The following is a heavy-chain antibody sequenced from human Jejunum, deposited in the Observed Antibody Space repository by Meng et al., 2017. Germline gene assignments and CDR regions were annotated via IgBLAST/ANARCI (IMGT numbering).Heavy chain of an antibody. D-gene: IGHD5-18*01. CDR1: GYTFNTDD. CDR2: MNAKTGNA. V-gene: IGHV1-8*03. CDR3: ARALAMAGSTDSSADAFDI. Sequence: HLALSAAEVKKPGASVKVSCKASGYTFNTDDITWVRQAPGQGLEWMGWMNAKTGNAVYAQKFQGRVTITRDTSISTANMELSSLTSEDTAVYYCARALAMAGSTDSSADAFDIWGQGTLVTVSS. J-gene: IGHJ3*02.